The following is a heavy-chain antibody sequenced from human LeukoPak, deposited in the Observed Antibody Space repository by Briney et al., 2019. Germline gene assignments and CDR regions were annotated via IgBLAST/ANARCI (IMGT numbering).Heavy chain of an antibody. CDR2: IYTGGST. J-gene: IGHJ3*02. V-gene: IGHV3-53*01. D-gene: IGHD2-15*01. CDR3: AKVLDIVVVVAAPRAFDI. CDR1: GFTVSSNY. Sequence: GGSLRLSCAAPGFTVSSNYMSWVRQAPGKGLEWVSVIYTGGSTYYADSVKGRYTISRDNSKNTLYLQMNSLRAEDTAVYYCAKVLDIVVVVAAPRAFDIWGQGTVVTVSS.